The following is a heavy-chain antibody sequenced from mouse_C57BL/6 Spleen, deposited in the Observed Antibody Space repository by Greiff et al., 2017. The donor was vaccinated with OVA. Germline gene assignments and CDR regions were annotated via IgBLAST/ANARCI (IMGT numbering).Heavy chain of an antibody. J-gene: IGHJ2*01. D-gene: IGHD3-2*02. CDR3: ARGDSSGYVSDY. CDR1: GYTFTSYT. V-gene: IGHV1-4*01. CDR2: INPSSGYT. Sequence: VQLQQSGAELARPGASVKMSCKASGYTFTSYTMHWVKQRPGQGLEWIGYINPSSGYTKYNQKFKGKATLTADKSSSTAYMQLSSLTSEDSAVYYCARGDSSGYVSDYWGQGTTLTVSS.